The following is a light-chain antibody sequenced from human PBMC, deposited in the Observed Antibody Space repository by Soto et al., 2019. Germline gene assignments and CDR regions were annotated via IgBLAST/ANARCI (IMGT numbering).Light chain of an antibody. Sequence: DLQMTQSPSTLSASVGDRVTITCRASQSISSWLAWYQQKPGKAPKLLIYKASSLESGVPSRFSGSGSGTEFTLTISSLQPDDFAFYYCQQYRSFSLTFGGGTKVEIK. CDR2: KAS. V-gene: IGKV1-5*03. CDR3: QQYRSFSLT. J-gene: IGKJ4*01. CDR1: QSISSW.